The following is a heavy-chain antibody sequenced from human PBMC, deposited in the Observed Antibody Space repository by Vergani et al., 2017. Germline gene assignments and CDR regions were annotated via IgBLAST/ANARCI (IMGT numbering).Heavy chain of an antibody. V-gene: IGHV4-4*02. Sequence: QVQLQESGPGLVKPSGTLSLTCAVSGGSISSSNWWSWVRQPPGKGLEWIGEIYHSGSTNYNPSLKSRVTISVDKSKNQFSLKLGSVTAADTAVYYCARFLTGTTIYYYYGMDVWGQGTTVTVSS. CDR1: GGSISSSNW. D-gene: IGHD1-20*01. CDR2: IYHSGST. J-gene: IGHJ6*02. CDR3: ARFLTGTTIYYYYGMDV.